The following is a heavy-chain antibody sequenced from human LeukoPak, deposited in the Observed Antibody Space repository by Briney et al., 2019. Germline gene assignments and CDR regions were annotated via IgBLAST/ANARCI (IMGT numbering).Heavy chain of an antibody. V-gene: IGHV4-38-2*02. CDR2: IYHTGNT. CDR1: GYSISSGYY. Sequence: PSETLSLTCTVSGYSISSGYYWGWIRQPPGKGLEWIGSIYHTGNTYYNPSLKSRVTISLDTSKNHFSLKLSSVTAADTAVYYCARVEEATALDYWGQGTLVTVSS. CDR3: ARVEEATALDY. J-gene: IGHJ4*02. D-gene: IGHD6-25*01.